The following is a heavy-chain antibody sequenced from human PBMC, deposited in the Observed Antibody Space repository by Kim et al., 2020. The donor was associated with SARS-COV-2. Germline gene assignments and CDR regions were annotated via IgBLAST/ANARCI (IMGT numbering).Heavy chain of an antibody. Sequence: WGSLRLSCAASGFTFSSYGMHWVRQAPGKGLEWVAVISYDGSNKYYADSVKGRFTISRDNSKNTLYLQMNSLRAEDTAVYYCAKDIPEGYYDSSGAPVDIWGQGTMVTVSS. V-gene: IGHV3-30*18. D-gene: IGHD3-22*01. CDR1: GFTFSSYG. J-gene: IGHJ3*02. CDR3: AKDIPEGYYDSSGAPVDI. CDR2: ISYDGSNK.